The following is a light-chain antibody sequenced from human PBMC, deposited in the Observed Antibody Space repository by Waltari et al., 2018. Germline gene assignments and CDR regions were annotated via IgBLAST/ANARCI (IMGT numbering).Light chain of an antibody. CDR1: RSISDFY. J-gene: IGKJ4*01. CDR2: STS. CDR3: QQYGHSFT. Sequence: ENVLTQSPGTLSLSPGETATLSCRASRSISDFYLGCYHQKPGQPPRLLIYSTSTRASGIPDRLSGSGSGTDFTLTISRLEPEDVGVYYCQQYGHSFTFGGGTKVELK. V-gene: IGKV3-20*01.